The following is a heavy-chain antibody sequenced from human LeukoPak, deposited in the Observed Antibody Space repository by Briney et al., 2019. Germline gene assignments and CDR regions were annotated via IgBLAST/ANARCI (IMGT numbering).Heavy chain of an antibody. V-gene: IGHV3-21*01. J-gene: IGHJ4*02. CDR2: ISSSSSYI. D-gene: IGHD2-15*01. CDR1: GFTFSSYS. Sequence: GGSLRLSCAASGFTFSSYSMNWVRQAPGKGLEWVSSISSSSSYIYYADSVEGRFTISRDNAKNSLYLQMNSLRAEDTAVYYCARSDIVVVVAPVDYWGQGTLVTVSS. CDR3: ARSDIVVVVAPVDY.